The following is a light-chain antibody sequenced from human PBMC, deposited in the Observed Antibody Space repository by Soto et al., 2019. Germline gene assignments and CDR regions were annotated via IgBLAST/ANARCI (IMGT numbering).Light chain of an antibody. CDR3: QQYGSSPQT. J-gene: IGKJ1*01. CDR2: GAS. CDR1: QSVRSSY. V-gene: IGKV3-20*01. Sequence: PGERATLSCRASQSVRSSYLAWYQQKPGQAPRLLIYGASSRATGIPDRFSGSGSGTDFTLTISRLEPEDFAVYYCQQYGSSPQTYGQGTKLDIK.